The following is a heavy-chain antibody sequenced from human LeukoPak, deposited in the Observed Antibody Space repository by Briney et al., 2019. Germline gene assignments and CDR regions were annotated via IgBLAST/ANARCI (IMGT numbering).Heavy chain of an antibody. CDR1: GGSFSTYY. CDR3: ARHAAVEGSSGWSPLWWFDP. CDR2: IYYSGST. J-gene: IGHJ5*02. Sequence: SGTLSLTCTVSGGSFSTYYWSWIRQPPGKGLEWIGYIYYSGSTDYNPSLKSRVTMSLDTSKNQFSLNLSSVTAADTAVYYCARHAAVEGSSGWSPLWWFDPWGQGTLVTVSS. V-gene: IGHV4-59*08. D-gene: IGHD6-19*01.